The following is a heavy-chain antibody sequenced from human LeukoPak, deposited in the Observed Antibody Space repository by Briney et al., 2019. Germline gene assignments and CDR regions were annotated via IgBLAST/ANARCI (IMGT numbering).Heavy chain of an antibody. CDR3: ARRAGGFSHPYDY. J-gene: IGHJ4*02. D-gene: IGHD4-23*01. CDR1: GFTVSGNY. Sequence: GGSLRLSCAVSGFTVSGNYMSWVRQAPGKGLEWVSLIYSGDTTLYADSVKGRFAISRDISKNTVHLQMNSLRAEDTAVYYCARRAGGFSHPYDYWGQGILVTVSS. V-gene: IGHV3-53*01. CDR2: IYSGDTT.